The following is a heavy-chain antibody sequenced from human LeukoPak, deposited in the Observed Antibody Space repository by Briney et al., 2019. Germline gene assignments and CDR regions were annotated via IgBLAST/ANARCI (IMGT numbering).Heavy chain of an antibody. Sequence: GGSLRLSCAASGFTFSAYHINWVRQAPGKGLEWISYISTTGTTIHYADSVKGRFAISRDNAKSSLYLQMNSLRDEDTAVYYCAREVGARFDYWGQGTLVTVSS. V-gene: IGHV3-48*02. CDR3: AREVGARFDY. D-gene: IGHD1-26*01. CDR1: GFTFSAYH. J-gene: IGHJ4*02. CDR2: ISTTGTTI.